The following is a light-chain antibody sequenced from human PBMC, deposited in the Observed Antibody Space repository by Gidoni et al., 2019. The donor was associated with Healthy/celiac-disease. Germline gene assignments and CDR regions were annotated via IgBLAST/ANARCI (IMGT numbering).Light chain of an antibody. CDR3: QQLNSYPQT. CDR1: QGISSY. J-gene: IGKJ2*01. CDR2: AAS. Sequence: DIQLTQSPSFLSASVGDRVTITCRASQGISSYLAWYQQKPGKAPKLLIYAASTLQSGVPSRFSGSGSGTELTLTISSMQPEDFATYYCQQLNSYPQTFGQXTKLEIK. V-gene: IGKV1-9*01.